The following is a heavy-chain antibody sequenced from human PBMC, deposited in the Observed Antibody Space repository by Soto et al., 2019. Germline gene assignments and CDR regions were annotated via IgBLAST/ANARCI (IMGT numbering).Heavy chain of an antibody. J-gene: IGHJ3*02. D-gene: IGHD3-10*01. Sequence: QVQLVQSGAELKKPGASVKVSCKASGYTFTTHALHWVRQAPGQRLEWMGWINADTDNTKYSRKFQGRATFSRDTSANTAYMELNSLRSEDTALYYCARKSRGGAFDIWGQGTMVTVSS. CDR3: ARKSRGGAFDI. V-gene: IGHV1-3*01. CDR2: INADTDNT. CDR1: GYTFTTHA.